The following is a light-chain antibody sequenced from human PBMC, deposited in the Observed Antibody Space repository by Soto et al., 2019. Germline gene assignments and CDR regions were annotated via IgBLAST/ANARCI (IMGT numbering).Light chain of an antibody. Sequence: QSVLTQPPSVSGAPGQRVTISCTGSNSNIGAGYDVHWYQQLPGTAPKLLIYGNSNRPSGVPDRFSGSKSGTSASLAITGLHAEYEADYYCQSYDTSLSGFVVFGGGTKVTVL. CDR2: GNS. J-gene: IGLJ2*01. CDR1: NSNIGAGYD. V-gene: IGLV1-40*01. CDR3: QSYDTSLSGFVV.